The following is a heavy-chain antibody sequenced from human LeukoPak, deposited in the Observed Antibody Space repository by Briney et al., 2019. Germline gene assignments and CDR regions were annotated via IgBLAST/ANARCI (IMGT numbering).Heavy chain of an antibody. V-gene: IGHV4-4*07. CDR3: ARVIGSYYYDSSGYYNWFDP. D-gene: IGHD3-22*01. CDR1: GGSISSYY. J-gene: IGHJ5*02. Sequence: PSETLSLTCTVSGGSISSYYWSWIRQPAGKGLEWIGRIYTSGSTNYNPSLKSRVTMSVDTSKNQFSLKLSSVTAADTAVYYCARVIGSYYYDSSGYYNWFDPWGQGSLVTVSS. CDR2: IYTSGST.